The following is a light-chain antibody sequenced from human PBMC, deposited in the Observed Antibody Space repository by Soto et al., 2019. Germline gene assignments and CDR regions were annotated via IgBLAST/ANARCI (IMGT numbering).Light chain of an antibody. J-gene: IGLJ1*01. CDR1: SSDVGGYNY. CDR2: EVS. CDR3: SSYTRSSSLV. V-gene: IGLV2-14*01. Sequence: QSVLTQPASVSGSPGQSITISCTGTSSDVGGYNYVSWYQQRPGKAPKLMIYEVSNRPSGVSNRFSGSKSGNTASLTISGLQAEDEADYYCSSYTRSSSLVFGTGTKLTVL.